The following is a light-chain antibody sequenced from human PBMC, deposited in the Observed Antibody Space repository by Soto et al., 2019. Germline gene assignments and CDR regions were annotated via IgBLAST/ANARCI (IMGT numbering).Light chain of an antibody. J-gene: IGKJ4*01. Sequence: DIQMTQSPSSLSSSVGDRVTITCRASQSISSYLNWYQQKPGKAPKLLIYDASNLETGVPSRFSGSGSGTDFTFTISSLQTEDIAKYYCQQYDNVLSLTFGGGTKVDI. CDR2: DAS. CDR1: QSISSY. CDR3: QQYDNVLSLT. V-gene: IGKV1-33*01.